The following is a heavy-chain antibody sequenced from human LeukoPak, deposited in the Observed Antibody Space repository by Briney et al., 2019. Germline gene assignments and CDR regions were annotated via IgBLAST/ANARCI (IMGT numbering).Heavy chain of an antibody. CDR2: IYYSGST. V-gene: IGHV4-59*01. D-gene: IGHD6-19*01. CDR1: GGSISSYY. Sequence: SETLSLTCTVSGGSISSYYWSWIRQPPGKGLEWIGYIYYSGSTNYNPSLKSRVTISVDTSKNQFSLKLSSVTAADTAVYYCARSSSSGWYQGTHFDYWGQGTLVTVSS. CDR3: ARSSSSGWYQGTHFDY. J-gene: IGHJ4*02.